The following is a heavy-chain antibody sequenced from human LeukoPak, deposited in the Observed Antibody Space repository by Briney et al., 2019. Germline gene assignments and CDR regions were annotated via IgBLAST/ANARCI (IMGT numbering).Heavy chain of an antibody. CDR2: IYYSGST. J-gene: IGHJ3*02. CDR1: GGSISSYY. CDR3: ARSASGSYAFDI. Sequence: PSETLSLTCTVSGGSISSYYWSWIRQPPGKGLEWIGHIYYSGSTHYNPSFKSRVTISVDTSKNQFSLKLSSVTAADTAVYCCARSASGSYAFDIWGQGTMVTVSS. D-gene: IGHD1-26*01. V-gene: IGHV4-59*08.